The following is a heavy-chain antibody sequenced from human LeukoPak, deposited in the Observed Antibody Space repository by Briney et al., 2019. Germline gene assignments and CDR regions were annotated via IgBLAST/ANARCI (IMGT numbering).Heavy chain of an antibody. CDR1: GVSISSYY. CDR2: IYYSGSA. Sequence: SETLSLTCTVSGVSISSYYWSWIRQPPGKGLEWIGYIYYSGSANSNPSLKSRATISVDTPKNRFSLKLSSVTATDTAVYFCARHSRRGMKGGYYYYAMDVWGQGTTVTVSS. V-gene: IGHV4-59*08. CDR3: ARHSRRGMKGGYYYYAMDV. D-gene: IGHD3-16*01. J-gene: IGHJ6*02.